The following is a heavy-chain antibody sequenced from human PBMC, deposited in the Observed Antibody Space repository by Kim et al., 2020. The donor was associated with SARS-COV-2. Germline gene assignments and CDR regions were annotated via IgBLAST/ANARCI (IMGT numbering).Heavy chain of an antibody. CDR3: AGNSGPRRWFGY. CDR2: IYYSGST. CDR1: GGSISSYY. Sequence: SETLSLTCTVSGGSISSYYWSWIRQPPGKGLEWIGYIYYSGSTNYNPSLKSRITISVDTSKNQFSLKLSSVTAADTAVYYCAGNSGPRRWFGYWGQGTLVTVSS. V-gene: IGHV4-59*13. D-gene: IGHD5-12*01. J-gene: IGHJ4*02.